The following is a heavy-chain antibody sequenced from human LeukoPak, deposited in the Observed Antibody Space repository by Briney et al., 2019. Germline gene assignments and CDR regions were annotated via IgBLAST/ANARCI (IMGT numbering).Heavy chain of an antibody. D-gene: IGHD6-19*01. CDR2: ISSSSSYI. V-gene: IGHV3-21*01. CDR3: ARGIAVAGTPYFDY. J-gene: IGHJ4*02. CDR1: GFTFSSYS. Sequence: GGSLRLSCAASGFTFSSYSMNWVRHAPGKGLEWVSSISSSSSYIYYADSVKGRFTISRDNAKNSLYLQMNSLRAEDTAVYYCARGIAVAGTPYFDYWGQGTLVTVSS.